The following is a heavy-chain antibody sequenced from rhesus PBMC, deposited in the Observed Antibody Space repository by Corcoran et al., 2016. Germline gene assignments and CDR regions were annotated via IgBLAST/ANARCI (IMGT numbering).Heavy chain of an antibody. Sequence: EVQLVESGGDLAKHGGSLRLSCAASGFTFSYYYMAWVRQAPGKGLEWVSLISNGGGSTWYADSVKGRFNISRENAKNTLYLQMNSLRAEDTAVYYCARDHSSGWSGYGLDSWGQGVVVTVSS. D-gene: IGHD6S26*01. J-gene: IGHJ6*01. CDR2: ISNGGGST. CDR1: GFTFSYYY. V-gene: IGHV3-178*01. CDR3: ARDHSSGWSGYGLDS.